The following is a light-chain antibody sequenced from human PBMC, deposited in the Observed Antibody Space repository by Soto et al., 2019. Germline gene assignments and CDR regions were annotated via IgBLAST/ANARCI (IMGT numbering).Light chain of an antibody. CDR3: QQRSSWPET. J-gene: IGKJ2*01. CDR1: QSVGGH. Sequence: EIVLTQSPATLSLSPGERGALSCRASQSVGGHLAWYQQKPGQPPRLLIYDTFNRATGIPVRFSGSGSETDFTLTISRLEPEDFVVYFCQQRSSWPETFGQGTKLEIK. V-gene: IGKV3-11*01. CDR2: DTF.